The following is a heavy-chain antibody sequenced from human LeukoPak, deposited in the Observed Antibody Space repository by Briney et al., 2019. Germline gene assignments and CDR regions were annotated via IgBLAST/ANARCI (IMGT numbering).Heavy chain of an antibody. CDR2: IYYSGST. Sequence: SETLSLTCSVSGDSSSSYYWSWIRQPPGKGLEWIGYIYYSGSTNYNPSLKSRVTISVDTSKNQISLKLSSVTAADTAVYYCARTTVVVPAAMSWIDPWGQGTLVSVSS. CDR3: ARTTVVVPAAMSWIDP. V-gene: IGHV4-59*08. D-gene: IGHD2-2*01. CDR1: GDSSSSYY. J-gene: IGHJ5*02.